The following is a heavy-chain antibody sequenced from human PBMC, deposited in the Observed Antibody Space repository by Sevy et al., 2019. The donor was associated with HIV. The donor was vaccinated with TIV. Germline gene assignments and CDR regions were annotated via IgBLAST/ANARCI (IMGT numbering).Heavy chain of an antibody. D-gene: IGHD2-8*01. Sequence: GGSLRLSCAASGFTFSYSGMHWVRQAPGKGLEWVTFIQFDGSSQYYADSVKGRFTISRDNSKNTLYLQMKSLRGGDTAVYYCAKNTAAVGVGGFDSWGQGALVTVSS. CDR1: GFTFSYSG. V-gene: IGHV3-30*02. J-gene: IGHJ4*02. CDR2: IQFDGSSQ. CDR3: AKNTAAVGVGGFDS.